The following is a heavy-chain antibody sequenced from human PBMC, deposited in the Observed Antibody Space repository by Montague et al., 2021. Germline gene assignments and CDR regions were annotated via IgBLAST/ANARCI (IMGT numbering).Heavy chain of an antibody. Sequence: TLSLTCSVSGGSISSGGLYWSWIRQHPGKGPEWIGSIYDSGSTNYNPSLKSRLTLSRDTSKNQVSLRLTSVTAAETAVYYCARSGGYCSGGRCDTFDYWGQGTLVTVSS. D-gene: IGHD2-15*01. CDR3: ARSGGYCSGGRCDTFDY. CDR2: IYDSGST. CDR1: GGSISSGGLY. V-gene: IGHV4-31*03. J-gene: IGHJ4*02.